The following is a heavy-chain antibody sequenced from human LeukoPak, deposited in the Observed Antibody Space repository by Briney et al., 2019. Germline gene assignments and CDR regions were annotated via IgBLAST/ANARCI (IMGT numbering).Heavy chain of an antibody. CDR2: ILYDGSKT. J-gene: IGHJ4*02. CDR3: ARQHTNSWFFGFDF. V-gene: IGHV3-30*03. D-gene: IGHD6-13*01. Sequence: GGSLRLSCAASGFTFSSYGMHWVRQAPGKGLEWVTFILYDGSKTYFTDSVKGRFTISRDYSKNTLFLLMSSLRTEDTAVYYCARQHTNSWFFGFDFWGQGTLVTVSS. CDR1: GFTFSSYG.